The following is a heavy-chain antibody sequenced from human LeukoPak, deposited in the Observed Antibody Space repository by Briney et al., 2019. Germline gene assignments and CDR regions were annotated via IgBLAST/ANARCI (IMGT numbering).Heavy chain of an antibody. CDR2: MYHIGTT. CDR1: EGSISSSSFY. J-gene: IGHJ4*02. V-gene: IGHV4-39*01. D-gene: IGHD3-10*01. Sequence: PSETLSLTCTVSEGSISSSSFYWGWIRQPPGKGLEWIGSMYHIGTTCYNPSLESRVTISVDTSKNLCSLKLTSVTAADTAVYYCVGEEYGTGSYYKSSDWGQGILVTVSS. CDR3: VGEEYGTGSYYKSSD.